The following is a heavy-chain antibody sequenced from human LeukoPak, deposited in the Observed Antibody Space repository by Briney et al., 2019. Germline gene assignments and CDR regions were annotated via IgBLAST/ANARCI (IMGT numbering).Heavy chain of an antibody. J-gene: IGHJ4*02. CDR3: ARVGGGKGEYYFDY. Sequence: SETLSLTCAVSGGSISSGGYSWSWIRQPPGKGLEWIGYIYHSGSTYYNPSLKSRVTISVDRSKNQFSLKLSSVTAADTAVYYCARVGGGKGEYYFDYWGQGTLVTVSS. V-gene: IGHV4-30-2*01. D-gene: IGHD1-26*01. CDR2: IYHSGST. CDR1: GGSISSGGYS.